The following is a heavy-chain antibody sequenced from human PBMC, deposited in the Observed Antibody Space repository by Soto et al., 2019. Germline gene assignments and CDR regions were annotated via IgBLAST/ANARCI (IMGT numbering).Heavy chain of an antibody. D-gene: IGHD6-6*01. CDR2: ISGSGGST. J-gene: IGHJ6*02. CDR3: AKESSSIYYGMDV. CDR1: GFTFSSYV. Sequence: EVQLLESGGGLVQPGGSLRLSCAASGFTFSSYVMSWVRQAPGKGLEWVTTISGSGGSTYYADSVKGRFTISRDNSKNTLYLQMNSLRAEDAAVCYCAKESSSIYYGMDVWGQGTTVTVSS. V-gene: IGHV3-23*01.